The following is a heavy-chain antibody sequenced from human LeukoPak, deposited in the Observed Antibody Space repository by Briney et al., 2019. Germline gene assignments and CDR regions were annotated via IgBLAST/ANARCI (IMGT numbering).Heavy chain of an antibody. V-gene: IGHV1-18*01. CDR2: ISTDTGNT. D-gene: IGHD6-13*01. J-gene: IGHJ4*02. Sequence: ASVKVSCKCSDYTFKSYDVTWVRQAPGQGLEWMGWISTDTGNTNYAQSLQGRVTMTTDTSTTTAYMELRSLRSDGTAVYYCARGATYGSNSWTLRWDYFDSWGQGTLVTVSS. CDR3: ARGATYGSNSWTLRWDYFDS. CDR1: DYTFKSYD.